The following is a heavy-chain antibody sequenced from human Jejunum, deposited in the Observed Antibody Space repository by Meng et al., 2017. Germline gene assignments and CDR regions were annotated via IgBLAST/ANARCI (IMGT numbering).Heavy chain of an antibody. J-gene: IGHJ1*01. Sequence: GESLKISCATSGFTFTNYAMNWVRQAPGKGLEWVSTISEGGTAFYSDSVRGRFTISRDNSKDTFFLQMNSLRAEDTAVYYCAKFLAPRWLAPFQHWGQGTLVTVSS. V-gene: IGHV3-23*01. CDR2: ISEGGTA. CDR3: AKFLAPRWLAPFQH. D-gene: IGHD6-19*01. CDR1: GFTFTNYA.